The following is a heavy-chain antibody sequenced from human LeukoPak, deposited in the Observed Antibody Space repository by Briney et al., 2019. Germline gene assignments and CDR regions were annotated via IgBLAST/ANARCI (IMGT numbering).Heavy chain of an antibody. V-gene: IGHV4-4*07. CDR1: GGSISSYY. CDR2: IYTSGST. Sequence: SETLSLTCTVSGGSISSYYWSWLRQPAGKGLEWIGRIYTSGSTNYNPSLKSRVTMSVDTSKNQFSLKLSSVTAADTAVYYCARLRPRMITFGEVIGWFDPWGQGTLVTVSS. D-gene: IGHD3-16*01. J-gene: IGHJ5*02. CDR3: ARLRPRMITFGEVIGWFDP.